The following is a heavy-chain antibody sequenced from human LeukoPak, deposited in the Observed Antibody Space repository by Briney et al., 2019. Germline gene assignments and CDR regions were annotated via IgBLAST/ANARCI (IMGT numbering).Heavy chain of an antibody. J-gene: IGHJ6*02. CDR1: GYTFTGYY. V-gene: IGHV1-18*04. D-gene: IGHD3-10*01. CDR2: ISVYNGNT. CDR3: ARVASYYYGSGSYSRHYYYYGTDV. Sequence: ASVKVSCKASGYTFTGYYMHWVRQAPGQGLEWMGWISVYNGNTKYAQKLQGRVTMTTDTSTSTAYMELRSLRSDDTAVYYCARVASYYYGSGSYSRHYYYYGTDVWGQGTTVTVSS.